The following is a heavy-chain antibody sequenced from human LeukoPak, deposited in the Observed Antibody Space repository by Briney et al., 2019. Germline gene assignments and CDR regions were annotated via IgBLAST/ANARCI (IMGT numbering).Heavy chain of an antibody. CDR1: GFTVSSNY. D-gene: IGHD3-3*01. V-gene: IGHV3-53*01. CDR3: IKEHDLWHEEGNWFDT. CDR2: INDDTP. Sequence: GGSLRLSCAASGFTVSSNYMSWVRQSPGKGLEWVSAINDDTPYYADSVKGRFTVSRDKSKDTLYLQLNSLRAEDTAIYYCIKEHDLWHEEGNWFDTWGQGVLVTVSS. J-gene: IGHJ5*02.